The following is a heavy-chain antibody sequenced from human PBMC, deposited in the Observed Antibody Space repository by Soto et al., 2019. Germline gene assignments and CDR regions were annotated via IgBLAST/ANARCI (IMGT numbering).Heavy chain of an antibody. V-gene: IGHV3-21*01. D-gene: IGHD2-2*01. Sequence: EGQVVESGGGLVKPGGSLRLSCAASGFTFSEYSFLWVRQAPGKGLEWLSFIANGDNHIFYSDSVKGRFTISRDNAKNSVYLQLNSLRADDSAVYYCARENGHCTDACNRGAFDIWGQGTMVTVSS. CDR2: IANGDNHI. CDR3: ARENGHCTDACNRGAFDI. J-gene: IGHJ3*02. CDR1: GFTFSEYS.